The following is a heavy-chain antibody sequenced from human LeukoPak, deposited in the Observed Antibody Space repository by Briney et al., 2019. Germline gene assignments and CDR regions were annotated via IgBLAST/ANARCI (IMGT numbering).Heavy chain of an antibody. CDR3: VRELQQVADY. CDR2: IIPIFGTA. Sequence: SVKVSCKASGGTFSSYAISWVRQAPGQGLEWMGGIIPIFGTANYAQKFQGRVTMTTDTSTTTVYMELTSLRSEDAAVYFCVRELQQVADYWGQGTLVTVSS. J-gene: IGHJ4*02. V-gene: IGHV1-69*05. D-gene: IGHD6-13*01. CDR1: GGTFSSYA.